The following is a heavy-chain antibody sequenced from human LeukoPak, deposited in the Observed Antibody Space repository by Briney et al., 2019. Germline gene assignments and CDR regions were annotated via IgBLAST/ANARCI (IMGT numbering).Heavy chain of an antibody. J-gene: IGHJ5*01. Sequence: ASVKVSCKVSGYTLTELSMHWVRQAPGQGLEWMGIISPSGDSTTYAQKFQGRVTMTRDTSTSTVYMELSSLRSEDTAVYYCASAFSTRGWFGYWGQGTLVTVSS. CDR3: ASAFSTRGWFGY. CDR2: ISPSGDST. V-gene: IGHV1-46*01. CDR1: GYTLTELS.